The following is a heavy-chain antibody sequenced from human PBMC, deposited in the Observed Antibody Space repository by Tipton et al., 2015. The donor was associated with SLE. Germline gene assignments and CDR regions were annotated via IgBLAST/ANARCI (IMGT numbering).Heavy chain of an antibody. Sequence: TLSLTCAVSGGSISSDTWWSCVRQSPGKGLQWIGEIYHTGSTHYNPSLKSRVTMSLDKSKNHFSLQLTSVTAADTAVYYCARDLVGANSYMDVWGKGTTVTVSS. D-gene: IGHD1-26*01. CDR2: IYHTGST. V-gene: IGHV4-4*02. CDR1: GGSISSDTW. J-gene: IGHJ6*03. CDR3: ARDLVGANSYMDV.